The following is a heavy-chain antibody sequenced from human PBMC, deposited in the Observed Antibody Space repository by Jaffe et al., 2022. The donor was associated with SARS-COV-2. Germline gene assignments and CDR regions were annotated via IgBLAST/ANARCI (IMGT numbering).Heavy chain of an antibody. CDR2: ITGSGKTV. J-gene: IGHJ2*01. D-gene: IGHD1-1*01. CDR3: ARLPNGRADYWYFDL. CDR1: GFTFSDCY. Sequence: QVQLVESGGGLVKPGGSLRLSCEASGFTFSDCYMSWIRQAPGRGLEWVSYITGSGKTVYYADSVKGRFTISRDNAKNSLFLQMNTLRAEDTAVYFCARLPNGRADYWYFDLWGRGTLVTVSS. V-gene: IGHV3-11*01.